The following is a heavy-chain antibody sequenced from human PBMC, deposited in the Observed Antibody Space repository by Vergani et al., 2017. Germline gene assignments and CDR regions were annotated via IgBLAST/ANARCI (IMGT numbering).Heavy chain of an antibody. CDR2: IYPADSDT. Sequence: EVELVQSGPEMRKPGESLKISCKGSEYSFGNYWIGWERQMPGKGLEWMGIIYPADSDTRYSPSFQGQVTISADKSIRTAFLQWDSLKASDTALYYCARHTTYTDSWGQGTLVTVSS. D-gene: IGHD1-1*01. CDR1: EYSFGNYW. J-gene: IGHJ4*02. CDR3: ARHTTYTDS. V-gene: IGHV5-51*01.